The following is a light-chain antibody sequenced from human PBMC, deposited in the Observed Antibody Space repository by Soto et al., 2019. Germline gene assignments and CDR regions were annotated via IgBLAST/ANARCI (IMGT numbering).Light chain of an antibody. CDR3: ETWYSNTHKV. CDR1: RGHITYI. J-gene: IGLJ3*02. CDR2: LDRSGSY. V-gene: IGLV4-60*02. Sequence: QLVLTQSSSASASLGSSVKLTCILSRGHITYIIAWHQQQPGKAPRFLMTLDRSGSYNRGSGVPDRFSGSSSGADRYLTISSRQFEDECDYYCETWYSNTHKVFGGGTKLAVL.